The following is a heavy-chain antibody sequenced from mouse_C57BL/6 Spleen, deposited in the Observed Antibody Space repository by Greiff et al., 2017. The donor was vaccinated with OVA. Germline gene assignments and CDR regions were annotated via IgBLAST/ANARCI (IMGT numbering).Heavy chain of an antibody. D-gene: IGHD1-1*01. CDR2: INYDGSST. V-gene: IGHV5-16*01. CDR3: AREYYGRSYLDY. CDR1: FFHFLASS. J-gene: IGHJ2*01. Sequence: SSLPLSFPSSFFHFLASSFSWVRPVPDTGLDCFSNINYDGSSTYYMDSLKSRFIISIDNAKNILDLHRSSLKSEDTATYYCAREYYGRSYLDYWGQGTTLTVSS.